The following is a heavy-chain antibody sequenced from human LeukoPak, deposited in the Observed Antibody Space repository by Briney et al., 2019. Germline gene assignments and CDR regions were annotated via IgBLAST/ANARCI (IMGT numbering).Heavy chain of an antibody. CDR2: ISYDGSNK. D-gene: IGHD3-22*01. CDR3: ARDYLQKFYYYDSSGYLDY. CDR1: GFTFSSYA. Sequence: GGSLRLSCAASGFTFSSYAMHWVCQAPGKGLEWVAVISYDGSNKYYADSVKGRFTISRDNSKNTLYLQMNSLRAEDTAVYYCARDYLQKFYYYDSSGYLDYWGQGTLVTVSS. J-gene: IGHJ4*02. V-gene: IGHV3-30*04.